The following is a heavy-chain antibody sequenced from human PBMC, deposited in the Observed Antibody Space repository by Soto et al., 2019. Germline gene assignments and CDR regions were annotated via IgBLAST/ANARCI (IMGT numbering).Heavy chain of an antibody. V-gene: IGHV3-43*01. D-gene: IGHD3-22*01. CDR3: AKDSGYYYDSSGSGPFDY. CDR1: GFTFDDYT. CDR2: ISWDGGST. J-gene: IGHJ4*02. Sequence: EVQLVESGGVVVQPGGSLRLSCAASGFTFDDYTMHWVRQAPGKGLEWVSLISWDGGSTYYADSVKGRFTISRDNSKNSLYLQMNSLRTEDTALYYCAKDSGYYYDSSGSGPFDYWGQGTLVTVSS.